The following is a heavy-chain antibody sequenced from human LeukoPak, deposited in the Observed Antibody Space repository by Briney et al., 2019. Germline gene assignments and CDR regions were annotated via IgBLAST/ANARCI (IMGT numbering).Heavy chain of an antibody. CDR3: ARDPATP. Sequence: GGSLRLSCAASGFTFSSYAMHWVRQAPGKGLEYVSAISSNGGSTYYANSVKGRFTISRDNSKNTLYLQMGSLRAEDMAVYYCARDPATPWGQGTLVTVSS. CDR2: ISSNGGST. V-gene: IGHV3-64*01. CDR1: GFTFSSYA. D-gene: IGHD6-25*01. J-gene: IGHJ5*02.